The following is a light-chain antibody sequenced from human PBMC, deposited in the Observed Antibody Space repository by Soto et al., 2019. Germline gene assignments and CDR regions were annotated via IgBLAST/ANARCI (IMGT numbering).Light chain of an antibody. CDR2: TAS. CDR1: QSIGIW. V-gene: IGKV1-5*03. CDR3: QHYNNYPVT. Sequence: DIQMTQSPSTLSASVGDRVTITCRASQSIGIWLAWYQQKTGKTPKLLIYTASTLASGVPSRFSGSGSGTEFTLTISSLQPDDFATYYCQHYNNYPVTFGQGTKLEIK. J-gene: IGKJ2*01.